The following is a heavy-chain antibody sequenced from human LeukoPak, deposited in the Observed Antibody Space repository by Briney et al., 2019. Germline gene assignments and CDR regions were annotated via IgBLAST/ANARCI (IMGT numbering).Heavy chain of an antibody. J-gene: IGHJ4*02. CDR2: FDPEDGET. D-gene: IGHD3-22*01. CDR1: GYTLTELS. CDR3: ATGPSYYYDSSGYWNHFDY. V-gene: IGHV1-24*01. Sequence: ASAKVSCKVSGYTLTELSMHWVRQAPGKGLEWMGGFDPEDGETIYAQKFQGRVTMTEDTSTDTAYMELSSLRSEDTAVYYCATGPSYYYDSSGYWNHFDYWGQGTLVTVSS.